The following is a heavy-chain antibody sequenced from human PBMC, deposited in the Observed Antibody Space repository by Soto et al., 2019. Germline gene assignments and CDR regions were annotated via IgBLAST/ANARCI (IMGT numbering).Heavy chain of an antibody. CDR1: DDSLSTYY. V-gene: IGHV4-4*07. J-gene: IGHJ5*02. CDR3: ARFAIPRGGWFRT. CDR2: IYASGST. D-gene: IGHD2-21*01. Sequence: PSETLSLTCNVSDDSLSTYYWSLIRQPAGKGLECIWRIYASGSTNYNPSLKGRVSMSVDTYKKQFSLKMMSVTAADTAMYYCARFAIPRGGWFRTWGKGVRVTVSS.